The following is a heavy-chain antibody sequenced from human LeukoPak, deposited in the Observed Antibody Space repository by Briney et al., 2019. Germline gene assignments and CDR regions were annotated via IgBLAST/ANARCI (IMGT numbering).Heavy chain of an antibody. V-gene: IGHV1-69*01. D-gene: IGHD3-10*01. J-gene: IGHJ6*03. CDR2: IIPIFGTA. CDR1: GGTFSSYA. CDR3: ASLYGSGSYWDYYYMDV. Sequence: ASVKVSCKASGGTFSSYAISWVRQAPGQGLEWMGGIIPIFGTANYAQKFQGRVTITADESTSTAYMELSSLRSEDTAVYYCASLYGSGSYWDYYYMDVWGKGTTVTVSS.